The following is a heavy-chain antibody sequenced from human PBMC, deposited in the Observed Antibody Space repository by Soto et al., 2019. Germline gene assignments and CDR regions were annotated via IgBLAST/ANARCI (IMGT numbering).Heavy chain of an antibody. Sequence: EVQLLESGGGLVQPGGSLRLYCAVSGFIFSDYWMTWVLQAPGKGLEWVATISPEGSEKYYVDSPKGRFTISRDNAKSSLYLQRISLRAEATGRYYCARDRIDYWGRGTLITVSS. V-gene: IGHV3-7*01. CDR3: ARDRIDY. J-gene: IGHJ4*02. CDR2: ISPEGSEK. CDR1: GFIFSDYW.